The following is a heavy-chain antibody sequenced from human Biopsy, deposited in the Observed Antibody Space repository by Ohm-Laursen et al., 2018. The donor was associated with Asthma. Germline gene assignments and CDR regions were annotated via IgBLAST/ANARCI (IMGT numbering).Heavy chain of an antibody. CDR1: GFTFSSYS. CDR2: ISSSSSTI. CDR3: ARGQKSAGDRWFDP. D-gene: IGHD6-13*01. V-gene: IGHV3-48*02. J-gene: IGHJ5*02. Sequence: SLRLSCAASGFTFSSYSMNWVRQAPGKGLEWVSYISSSSSTIYYADSVKGRFTISRDNAKNSLYLQMNSLRDEDTAVYYCARGQKSAGDRWFDPWGQGTLVTVSS.